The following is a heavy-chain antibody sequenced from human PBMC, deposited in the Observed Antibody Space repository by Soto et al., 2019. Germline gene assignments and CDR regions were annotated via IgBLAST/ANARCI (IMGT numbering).Heavy chain of an antibody. CDR3: VRIRGGGAYDL. D-gene: IGHD3-3*01. CDR2: IKPDGSEK. CDR1: GFTFSDHW. J-gene: IGHJ3*01. Sequence: VQLVESGGGLVQPGGSLRLSCVASGFTFSDHWMTWVRQAPGRRPEWVANIKPDGSEKYYMDSVTGRFAISRDNAKTSLSLLMNSLGPEDTAVFYCVRIRGGGAYDLWGQGTMVTVS. V-gene: IGHV3-7*05.